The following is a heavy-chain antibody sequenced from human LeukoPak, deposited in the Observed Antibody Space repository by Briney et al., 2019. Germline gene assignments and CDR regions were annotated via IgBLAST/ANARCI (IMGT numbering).Heavy chain of an antibody. CDR1: GGTFSSYA. Sequence: SVKVSCKASGGTFSSYAISWVRQAPGQGLEWMGGIIPIFGTANYAQKFQGRVTITADESTSTAYMELSSLRSEDTAVYYCARDSVLSSSWYYPFDYWGQGTLVTVSP. J-gene: IGHJ4*02. CDR2: IIPIFGTA. CDR3: ARDSVLSSSWYYPFDY. D-gene: IGHD6-13*01. V-gene: IGHV1-69*13.